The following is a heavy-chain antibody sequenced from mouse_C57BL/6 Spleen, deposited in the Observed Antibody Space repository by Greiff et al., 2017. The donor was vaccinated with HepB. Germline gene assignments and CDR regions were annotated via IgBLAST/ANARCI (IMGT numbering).Heavy chain of an antibody. J-gene: IGHJ4*01. CDR3: TRGIPGAMDY. Sequence: QVQLQQSGAELVRPGASVTLSCKASGYTFTDYEMHWVKQTPVHGLEWIGAIDPETGGTAYNQKFKGKAILTADKSSSTAYMELRSLTSEDSAVYYCTRGIPGAMDYWGQGTSVTVSS. CDR1: GYTFTDYE. V-gene: IGHV1-15*01. CDR2: IDPETGGT.